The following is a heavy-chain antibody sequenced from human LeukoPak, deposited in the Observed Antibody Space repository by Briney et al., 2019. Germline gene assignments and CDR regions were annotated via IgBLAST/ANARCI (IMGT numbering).Heavy chain of an antibody. CDR1: GGSISSLNL. Sequence: SGTLSLTCAVSGGSISSLNLWSWLRQPPGKGLEWVGEMYLDGRTNFHPSVRGRVTIFIDKPKNQLALQLTSVTAADTAVCYCAGLEGGYSTDWFYFFDYWGQRALVTVSS. V-gene: IGHV4-4*02. J-gene: IGHJ4*02. CDR3: AGLEGGYSTDWFYFFDY. D-gene: IGHD6-19*01. CDR2: MYLDGRT.